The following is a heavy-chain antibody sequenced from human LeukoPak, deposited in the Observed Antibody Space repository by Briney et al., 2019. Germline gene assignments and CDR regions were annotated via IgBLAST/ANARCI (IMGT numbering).Heavy chain of an antibody. CDR1: GFTFSSYS. J-gene: IGHJ3*02. D-gene: IGHD4-17*01. CDR3: AKDPNGDYVGAFDN. V-gene: IGHV3-23*01. CDR2: ISAGAGNT. Sequence: GGSLRLSCAASGFTFSSYSMNWVRQAPGKGLEWVSSISAGAGNTYYADSVKGRFTISRDNSKNTLYLQMNSLRAEDTAVYYCAKDPNGDYVGAFDNWGQGTMVTVSS.